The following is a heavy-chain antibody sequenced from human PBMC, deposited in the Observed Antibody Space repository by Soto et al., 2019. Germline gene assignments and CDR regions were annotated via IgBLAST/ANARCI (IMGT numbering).Heavy chain of an antibody. Sequence: SETLSLTCTVSGGSTSGYYWSWLRQPPGKGLEWIGYIYNIGSTNYNPSLRSRVTMSIDTSQEQFSLKLSSVTAADTAVYYCARISGSYYYGMDVWGQGTTVTVSS. CDR3: ARISGSYYYGMDV. CDR2: IYNIGST. J-gene: IGHJ6*02. V-gene: IGHV4-59*12. D-gene: IGHD1-26*01. CDR1: GGSTSGYY.